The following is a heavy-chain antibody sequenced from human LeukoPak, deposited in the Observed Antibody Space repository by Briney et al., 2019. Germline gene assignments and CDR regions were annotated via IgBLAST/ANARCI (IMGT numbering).Heavy chain of an antibody. CDR3: ARLYCGGDCYFAFDI. Sequence: SETLSLTCAVYGGSFSGYYWSWIRQPPGKGLEWIGEINHSGSTNYNPSLKSRVTISVDTSKNQFSLKLSSVTAADTAVYYCARLYCGGDCYFAFDIWGQGTMVTVSS. CDR1: GGSFSGYY. J-gene: IGHJ3*02. V-gene: IGHV4-34*01. D-gene: IGHD2-21*02. CDR2: INHSGST.